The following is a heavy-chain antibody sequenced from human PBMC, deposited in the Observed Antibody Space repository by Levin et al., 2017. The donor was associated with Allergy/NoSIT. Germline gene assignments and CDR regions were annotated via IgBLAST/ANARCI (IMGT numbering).Heavy chain of an antibody. CDR3: ARQTAGGRLDF. CDR1: GYIFSSYW. CDR2: IYPGDSDT. D-gene: IGHD3-16*01. J-gene: IGHJ4*02. Sequence: GESLKISCEASGYIFSSYWIGWVRQTPGKGLEWMGIIYPGDSDTRYSPSIQGQVTISADKSISTAYLQWSSLKASDTAIYYCARQTAGGRLDFWGRGTLVTVSS. V-gene: IGHV5-51*01.